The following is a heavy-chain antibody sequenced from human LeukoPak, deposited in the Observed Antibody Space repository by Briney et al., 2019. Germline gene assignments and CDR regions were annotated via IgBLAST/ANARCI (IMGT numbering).Heavy chain of an antibody. D-gene: IGHD2-2*01. V-gene: IGHV4-30-4*08. Sequence: SETLSLTCAVSGGSISSGGYYWSWIRQPPGKGLEWIGYIYYSGSTYYNPSLKSRVTISVDTSKNQFSLKLSSVTAADTAVYYCARDQRSTPFDYWGQGNLVTVSS. CDR2: IYYSGST. J-gene: IGHJ4*02. CDR1: GGSISSGGYY. CDR3: ARDQRSTPFDY.